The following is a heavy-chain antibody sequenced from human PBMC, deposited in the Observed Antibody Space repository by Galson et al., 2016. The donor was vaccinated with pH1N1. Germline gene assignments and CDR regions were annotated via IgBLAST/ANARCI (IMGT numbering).Heavy chain of an antibody. J-gene: IGHJ4*02. CDR2: ISNSGSTI. CDR3: VRAVGVGPGAHFDY. D-gene: IGHD1-26*01. V-gene: IGHV3-11*01. CDR1: GFTFSGYY. Sequence: SLRLSCAASGFTFSGYYMSWIRQAPGKGLEWVSYISNSGSTIFYADSVEGRFTLSRDNAKKSLYLQLNSLRAEDTAVYDCVRAVGVGPGAHFDYWGQGTLVTVAS.